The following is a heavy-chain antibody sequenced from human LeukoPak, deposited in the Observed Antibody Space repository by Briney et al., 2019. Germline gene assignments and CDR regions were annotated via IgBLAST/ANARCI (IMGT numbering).Heavy chain of an antibody. CDR3: ARGLWFGDDDNWFDP. J-gene: IGHJ5*02. Sequence: GASVKVSCKASGYTFTSYGISWVRQAPGQGLGWMGWISAYNGNTNYAQKFQGRVTITADESTSTAYMELSSLRSEDTAVYYCARGLWFGDDDNWFDPWGQGTLVTVSS. CDR2: ISAYNGNT. D-gene: IGHD3-10*01. CDR1: GYTFTSYG. V-gene: IGHV1-18*01.